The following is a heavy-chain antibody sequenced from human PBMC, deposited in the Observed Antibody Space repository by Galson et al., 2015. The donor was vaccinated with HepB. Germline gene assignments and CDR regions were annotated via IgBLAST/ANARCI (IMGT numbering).Heavy chain of an antibody. J-gene: IGHJ4*02. CDR3: AADLSSGWHKFDY. V-gene: IGHV3-30*03. Sequence: SLRLSCAASGFIFSSYGMHWVRQAPGKGLEWVAVISYDGSNKYYADSVKGRFTISRDNSKNTLYLQMNSLRAEDTAVYYCAADLSSGWHKFDYWGQGTLVTVSS. CDR1: GFIFSSYG. D-gene: IGHD6-19*01. CDR2: ISYDGSNK.